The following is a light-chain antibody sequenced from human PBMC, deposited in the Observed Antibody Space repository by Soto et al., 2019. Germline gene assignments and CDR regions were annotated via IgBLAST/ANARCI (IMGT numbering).Light chain of an antibody. CDR2: DAS. CDR3: QQRSSWPPIT. Sequence: EIVLTQSPATLSLSPGERATLSCRASQSVSSYLAWYQQKPGQAPRLLIYDASNRATGIPARFSGSGSETDFTITISSLEPADFAVYYCQQRSSWPPITFGQGTRLEIK. CDR1: QSVSSY. J-gene: IGKJ5*01. V-gene: IGKV3-11*01.